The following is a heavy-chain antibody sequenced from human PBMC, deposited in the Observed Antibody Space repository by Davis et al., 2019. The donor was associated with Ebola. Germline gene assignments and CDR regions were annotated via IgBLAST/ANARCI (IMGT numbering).Heavy chain of an antibody. Sequence: MPSETLSLTCTVSGGSISSSSYYWGWIRQPPGKGLEWIGSIYYSGSTYYNPSLKSRVTISVDTSKNQFSLKLSSVTAADTAVYYCARGRLLWFGELSVLFDYWGQGTLVTVSS. V-gene: IGHV4-39*07. CDR1: GGSISSSSYY. J-gene: IGHJ4*02. CDR3: ARGRLLWFGELSVLFDY. D-gene: IGHD3-10*01. CDR2: IYYSGST.